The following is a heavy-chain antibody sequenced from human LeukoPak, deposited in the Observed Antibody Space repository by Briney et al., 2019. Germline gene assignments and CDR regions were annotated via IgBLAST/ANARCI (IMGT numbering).Heavy chain of an antibody. V-gene: IGHV3-11*03. CDR2: ISSSSSYT. CDR1: GFTFSDYY. D-gene: IGHD6-13*01. Sequence: GALRLSCAASGFTFSDYYMSWIRQAPGKGLEWVSYISSSSSYTNYADSVKGRFTISRDNAKNSLYLQMNSLRAEDTAVYYCAKLYHNAEYGSSWYGNPDYWGQGTLVTVSS. CDR3: AKLYHNAEYGSSWYGNPDY. J-gene: IGHJ4*02.